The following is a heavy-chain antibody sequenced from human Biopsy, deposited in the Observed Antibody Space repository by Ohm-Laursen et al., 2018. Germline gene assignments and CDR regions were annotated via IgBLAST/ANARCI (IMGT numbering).Heavy chain of an antibody. V-gene: IGHV3-21*01. CDR2: MSSSSDNI. J-gene: IGHJ6*02. CDR1: GFTLSSYS. Sequence: SLRLSCAASGFTLSSYSMNWVRQTPGKGLDWVATMSSSSDNIYYVDSVKGRFTISRDNAKNSLYLQMNSLRAEDTAVYYCARSRGSSGIATIYYYGMNVWGQGTTVTVSS. D-gene: IGHD3-10*01. CDR3: ARSRGSSGIATIYYYGMNV.